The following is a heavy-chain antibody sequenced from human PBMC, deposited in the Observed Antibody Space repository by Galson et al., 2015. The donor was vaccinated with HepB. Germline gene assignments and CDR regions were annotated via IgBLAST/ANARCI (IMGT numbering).Heavy chain of an antibody. CDR1: GFTVSSNY. Sequence: SLRLSCAASGFTVSSNYMSWVRQAPGKGLEWVSVIYSGGSTYYADSVKGRFTISRDNSKNTLYLQMNSLRAEDTAVYYCARDPSPFKQQWLAKDYYYYYYGMDVWGQGTTVTVSS. D-gene: IGHD6-19*01. CDR3: ARDPSPFKQQWLAKDYYYYYYGMDV. J-gene: IGHJ6*02. CDR2: IYSGGST. V-gene: IGHV3-66*02.